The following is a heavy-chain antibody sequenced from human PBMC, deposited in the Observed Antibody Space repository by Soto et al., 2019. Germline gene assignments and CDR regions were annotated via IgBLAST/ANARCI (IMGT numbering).Heavy chain of an antibody. J-gene: IGHJ4*02. V-gene: IGHV4-39*02. CDR1: GGSISSGSYY. CDR2: IYYSGST. D-gene: IGHD3-22*01. Sequence: TSETLSLTCTVSGGSISSGSYYWGWIRQPPGKGLEWIGSIYYSGSTYYNPSLKSRVTISVDTSKNQFSLKLSSVTAADTAVYYCAGEYLNYYDSSGYSFDYWGQGTLVTV. CDR3: AGEYLNYYDSSGYSFDY.